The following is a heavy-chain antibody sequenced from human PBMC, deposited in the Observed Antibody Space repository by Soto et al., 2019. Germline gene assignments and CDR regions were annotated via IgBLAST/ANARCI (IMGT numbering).Heavy chain of an antibody. CDR3: ARERIQLWASYYYYGMDV. V-gene: IGHV1-2*04. CDR2: INPKSGGT. J-gene: IGHJ6*02. CDR1: GYTFTVYY. D-gene: IGHD5-18*01. Sequence: GASVKVSCKASGYTFTVYYMHWVRQAPGQGLEWMGWINPKSGGTMYPQKLQGWVTMTRDTSISTAYMELSRLRSDDTAVYYCARERIQLWASYYYYGMDVRGQGTTVTVSS.